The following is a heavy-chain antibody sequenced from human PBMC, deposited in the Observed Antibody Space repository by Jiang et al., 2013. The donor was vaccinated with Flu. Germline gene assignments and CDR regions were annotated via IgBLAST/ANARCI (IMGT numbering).Heavy chain of an antibody. D-gene: IGHD6-19*01. CDR2: IYYSGSA. Sequence: LLKPSETLSLTCNVSGGSFSNAPYFWVWIRQPPGKGLEWIGSIYYSGSAYYNRSLKSRVTMSVDTSKNHFSLKLHSVTAVDTAVYYCARQTALASRTIDFWGQGSQVTVSS. CDR1: GGSFSNAPYF. V-gene: IGHV4-39*07. CDR3: ARQTALASRTIDF. J-gene: IGHJ4*02.